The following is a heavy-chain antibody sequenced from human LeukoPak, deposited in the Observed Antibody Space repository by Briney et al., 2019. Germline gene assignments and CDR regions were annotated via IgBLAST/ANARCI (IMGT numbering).Heavy chain of an antibody. J-gene: IGHJ4*02. Sequence: PGGSLRLSCAASGFTFSNYNMNWVRQAPGKGLEWVSSISRSSAYTYYADSVKGRFTISRDNAKNSLYLQMNSLRAEDTAVYYCASPIGISSASCWECYDSWGQGTLVTVSS. D-gene: IGHD2-2*01. CDR3: ASPIGISSASCWECYDS. CDR1: GFTFSNYN. CDR2: ISRSSAYT. V-gene: IGHV3-21*01.